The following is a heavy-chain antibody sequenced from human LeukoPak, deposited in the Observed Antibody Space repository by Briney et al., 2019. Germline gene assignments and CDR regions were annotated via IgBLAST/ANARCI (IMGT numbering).Heavy chain of an antibody. CDR1: AYTFSSYG. CDR3: AKVPLSSSGWDREYYFDY. J-gene: IGHJ4*02. D-gene: IGHD6-19*01. Sequence: GGSLRLSCAASAYTFSSYGMHWVRQAPGKGPKWVAFIRSDASNQYYADSVKGRFTISRDNSKNTLYLQMNSLRAEDTAVYYCAKVPLSSSGWDREYYFDYWGQGTLVTVSS. V-gene: IGHV3-30*02. CDR2: IRSDASNQ.